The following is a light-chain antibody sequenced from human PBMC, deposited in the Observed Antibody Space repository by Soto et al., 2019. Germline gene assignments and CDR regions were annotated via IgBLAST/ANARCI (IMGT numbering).Light chain of an antibody. Sequence: QSVLTQSPSASGTPGQRVTISCSGSTSHIGRNFVYWYQHVPATAPRLLIQRNNERPSGVPDRFSGSKSGTSVSLAISGLRSDDDATYYCAGWDDTLDAQVFGGGTQLTGL. CDR2: RNN. CDR3: AGWDDTLDAQV. CDR1: TSHIGRNF. V-gene: IGLV1-47*01. J-gene: IGLJ3*02.